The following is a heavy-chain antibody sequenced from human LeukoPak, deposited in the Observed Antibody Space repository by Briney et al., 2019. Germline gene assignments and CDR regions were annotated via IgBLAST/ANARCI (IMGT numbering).Heavy chain of an antibody. J-gene: IGHJ4*02. V-gene: IGHV3-23*01. CDR3: AKEEERFAAWGYFDS. D-gene: IGHD3-16*01. Sequence: GGSLRLSCAASGFTFSTYAMTWVRQAPGKGPEWGSIISHTGTSIFYADSVKGRFTISRDNSRNTLFLDMNSLRAEDTALYFCAKEEERFAAWGYFDSWGQGSLVTVSS. CDR2: ISHTGTSI. CDR1: GFTFSTYA.